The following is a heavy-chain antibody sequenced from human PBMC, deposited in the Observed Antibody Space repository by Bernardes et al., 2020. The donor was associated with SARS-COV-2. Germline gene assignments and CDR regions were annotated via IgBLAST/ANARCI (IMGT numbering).Heavy chain of an antibody. V-gene: IGHV3-7*01. CDR2: IKEDGSEK. CDR1: GFTLSDYW. J-gene: IGHJ3*02. D-gene: IGHD3-3*01. Sequence: GGSLRLSCAVSGFTLSDYWMSWIRQSPGKGLERVANIKEDGSEKYYVDSAKGRFTISRDNAEDSVYLQMNSLRADDTAIYYCARENYTEGGLDIWGQGTMVTVSS. CDR3: ARENYTEGGLDI.